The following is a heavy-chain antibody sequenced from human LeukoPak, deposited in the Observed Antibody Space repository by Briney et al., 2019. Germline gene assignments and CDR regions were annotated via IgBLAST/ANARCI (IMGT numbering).Heavy chain of an antibody. CDR2: ISSSSNTI. CDR3: ARVNYYYMDV. CDR1: GFIFSSYS. J-gene: IGHJ6*03. Sequence: GGSLRLSCAASGFIFSSYSMNWVRQAPGKRLEWVSYISSSSNTIYYADSVKGRFTISRDNAKNSLYLQMNSLRAEDTALYYCARVNYYYMDVWGKGTTVTVSS. V-gene: IGHV3-48*01.